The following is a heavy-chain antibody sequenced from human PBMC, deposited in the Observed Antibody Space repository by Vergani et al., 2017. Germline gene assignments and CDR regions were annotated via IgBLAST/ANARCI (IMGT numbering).Heavy chain of an antibody. J-gene: IGHJ4*02. CDR1: GFTFSSYA. CDR2: ISYDGSNK. CDR3: ARDSGGYDLGNFDY. V-gene: IGHV3-30*04. D-gene: IGHD5-12*01. Sequence: VQLVESGGGLVQPGRSLRLSCAASGFTFSSYAMHWVRQAPGKGLEWVAVISYDGSNKYYADSVKGRFTISRDNSKNTLYLQMNSLRAEDTAVYYCARDSGGYDLGNFDYWGQGTLVTVSS.